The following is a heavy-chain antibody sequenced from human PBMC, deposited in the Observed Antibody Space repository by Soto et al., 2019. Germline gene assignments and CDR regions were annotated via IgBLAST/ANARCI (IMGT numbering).Heavy chain of an antibody. J-gene: IGHJ6*02. CDR1: GYTFTGYY. V-gene: IGHV1-2*04. CDR3: ARERSTTIDWYYYAMDV. Sequence: GASVKVSCKASGYTFTGYYMHWVRQAPGQGLEWMGWINPNSGGTNYAQKFQGWVTMTRDTSISTAYMELSRLRSDDTAVYYCARERSTTIDWYYYAMDVWGQGTTVTVSS. D-gene: IGHD1-26*01. CDR2: INPNSGGT.